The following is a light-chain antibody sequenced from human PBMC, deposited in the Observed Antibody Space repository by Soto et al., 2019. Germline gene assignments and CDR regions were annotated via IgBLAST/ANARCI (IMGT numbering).Light chain of an antibody. CDR3: QQYGRSPLLYT. CDR2: GAS. CDR1: QSVTSNF. V-gene: IGKV3-20*01. J-gene: IGKJ2*01. Sequence: ENVLTQSPGTLSLAPGERATLSCRASQSVTSNFLAWYQQKPGQAPRLLIYGASTRAAGVPDRFSGSGSGTDFTLTITRLEPEDFAVYYCQQYGRSPLLYTFGQGNKLVVK.